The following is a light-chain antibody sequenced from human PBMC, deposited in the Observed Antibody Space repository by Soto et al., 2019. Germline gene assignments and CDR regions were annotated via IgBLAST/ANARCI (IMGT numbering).Light chain of an antibody. J-gene: IGKJ1*01. V-gene: IGKV3-11*01. CDR2: DAS. CDR1: QSLINY. CDR3: QRRSNSWT. Sequence: EIVLTQSPATLSLSPGERATLSCRASQSLINYLAWYQQKPGQAPRLLIYDASSRATGIPARFSGSGSGTDFTLTIASLEPEDFAVYYCQRRSNSWTFGQGTKVEIK.